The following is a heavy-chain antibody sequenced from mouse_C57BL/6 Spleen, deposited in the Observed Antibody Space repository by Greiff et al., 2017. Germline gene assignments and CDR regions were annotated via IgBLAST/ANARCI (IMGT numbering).Heavy chain of an antibody. J-gene: IGHJ4*01. D-gene: IGHD4-1*01. CDR2: IYPGDGDT. Sequence: VQLVESGPELVKPGASVKISCKASGYAFSSSWMNWVKQRPGKGLEWIGRIYPGDGDTNYNGQFKGKATLTADKSSSTAYMQLSSLTSEDSAVYFCARSASGTRAMDYWGQGTSVTVSS. CDR1: GYAFSSSW. V-gene: IGHV1-82*01. CDR3: ARSASGTRAMDY.